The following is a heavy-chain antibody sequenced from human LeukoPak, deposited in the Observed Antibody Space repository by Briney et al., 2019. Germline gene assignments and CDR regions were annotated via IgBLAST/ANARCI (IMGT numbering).Heavy chain of an antibody. CDR1: GYTFTGYY. V-gene: IGHV1-2*02. CDR3: ARNDHILTEANWFDP. J-gene: IGHJ5*02. Sequence: ASVKVSCKASGYTFTGYYMHWVRQAPGHGLEWMGWINPNSGGTNYAQKLQGRVTMTRDTSISTAYMELSRLTSGDTAVYYCARNDHILTEANWFDPWGQGTLVTVSS. D-gene: IGHD3-9*01. CDR2: INPNSGGT.